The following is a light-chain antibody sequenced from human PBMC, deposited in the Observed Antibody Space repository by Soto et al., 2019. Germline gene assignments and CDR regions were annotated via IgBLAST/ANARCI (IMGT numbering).Light chain of an antibody. CDR1: QSVRSD. V-gene: IGKV3-20*01. J-gene: IGKJ5*01. Sequence: EIVMTQSPATLSVSPGERATPSCRASQSVRSDLVWYQQKPGQAPRLLIYGASTRATGIPDRFSGSGSGTDFTLTISRLEPEDFAVYYCQQYGSSPPITFGQGTRLEN. CDR2: GAS. CDR3: QQYGSSPPIT.